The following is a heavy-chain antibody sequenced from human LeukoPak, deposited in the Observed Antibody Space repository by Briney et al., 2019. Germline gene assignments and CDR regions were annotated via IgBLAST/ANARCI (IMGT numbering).Heavy chain of an antibody. Sequence: PSETLSLTCTVSGGSISSSSYYWGWIRQPPGKGLEWIGSIYYSGSTNYNPSLKSRVTISVDTSKNQFSLKLSSVTAADTAVYYCARSRYCSGGSCYSGRRSYYFDYWGQGTLVTVSS. D-gene: IGHD2-15*01. CDR3: ARSRYCSGGSCYSGRRSYYFDY. CDR2: IYYSGST. CDR1: GGSISSSSYY. V-gene: IGHV4-39*07. J-gene: IGHJ4*02.